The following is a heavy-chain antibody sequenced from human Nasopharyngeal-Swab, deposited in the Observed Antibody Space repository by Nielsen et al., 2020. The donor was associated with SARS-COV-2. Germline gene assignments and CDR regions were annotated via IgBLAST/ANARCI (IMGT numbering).Heavy chain of an antibody. D-gene: IGHD6-19*01. J-gene: IGHJ3*02. CDR1: GGSFSGYY. CDR3: ARHSLAVAGSKGAFDI. CDR2: INHSGST. Sequence: SETLSLTCAVYGGSFSGYYWSWIRQPPGKGLEWIGEINHSGSTYYNPSLKSRVTISVDTSKNQFSLKLSSVTAADTAVYYCARHSLAVAGSKGAFDIWGQGTMVTVSS. V-gene: IGHV4-34*01.